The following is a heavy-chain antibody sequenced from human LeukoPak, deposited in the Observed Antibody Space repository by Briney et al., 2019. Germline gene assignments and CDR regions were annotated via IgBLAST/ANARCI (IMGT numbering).Heavy chain of an antibody. CDR2: ISSSSSYI. CDR1: GFTFSSYS. D-gene: IGHD1-26*01. J-gene: IGHJ3*02. CDR3: ARDSGSYYRGDAFDI. Sequence: GGSLRLSCAASGFTFSSYSMNWVRQAPGKGLEWVSSISSSSSYIYYADSVKGRFTISRDNAKNSLYLQVNSLRAEDTAVYYCARDSGSYYRGDAFDIWGQGTMVTVSS. V-gene: IGHV3-21*01.